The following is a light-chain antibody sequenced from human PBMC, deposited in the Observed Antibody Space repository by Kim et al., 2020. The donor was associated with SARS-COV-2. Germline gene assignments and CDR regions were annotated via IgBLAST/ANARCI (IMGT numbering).Light chain of an antibody. Sequence: QPVLTQSPSASASLGASVKLTCTLSSGHSTYAIAWHQQQPEKSPRYLMKLNSDGSHIAGDGIPDRFSGSSSGAERYLTISSLQSEDEADYYCQTWGTGIGVFGGGTQLTVL. J-gene: IGLJ3*02. V-gene: IGLV4-69*01. CDR1: SGHSTYA. CDR3: QTWGTGIGV. CDR2: LNSDGSH.